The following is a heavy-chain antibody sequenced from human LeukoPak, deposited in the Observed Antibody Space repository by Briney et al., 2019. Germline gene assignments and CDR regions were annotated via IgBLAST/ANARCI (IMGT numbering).Heavy chain of an antibody. D-gene: IGHD3-9*01. Sequence: GGSLRLSCAASGFTFSSYGMSWVRQAPGKGLEWVSAISGSGGSTYYADSVKGRFTISRDNSKNTLYLQMNSLRAEDTAVYYCAKSGRYFDWFQGWGQGTLVTVSS. CDR1: GFTFSSYG. V-gene: IGHV3-23*01. CDR2: ISGSGGST. J-gene: IGHJ4*02. CDR3: AKSGRYFDWFQG.